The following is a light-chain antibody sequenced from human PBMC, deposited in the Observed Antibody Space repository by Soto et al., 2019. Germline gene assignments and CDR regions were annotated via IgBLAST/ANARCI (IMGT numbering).Light chain of an antibody. CDR1: QSVSSY. V-gene: IGKV3-11*01. Sequence: EIVLTQSPATLSLSPGERATLSCRASQSVSSYLAWYQQKPGQAPRLLIYDASNRATGIPARFSGSGSGTDFPLTISSLEPEDVAVYYCQQRSNWPVTFGPGTKVDIK. CDR3: QQRSNWPVT. CDR2: DAS. J-gene: IGKJ3*01.